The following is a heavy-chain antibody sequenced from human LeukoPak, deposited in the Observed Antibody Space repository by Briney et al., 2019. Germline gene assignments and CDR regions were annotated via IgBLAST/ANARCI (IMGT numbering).Heavy chain of an antibody. V-gene: IGHV1-18*01. J-gene: IGHJ4*02. CDR1: GYTFSNFG. CDR2: ISGDNDNP. CDR3: ARDGTSTDDY. Sequence: ASVKVSCKASGYTFSNFGINWVRQAPGQGLEWIAWISGDNDNPNYGQKFQGRFTVTTDSSTSTAYMELRNLRSDDTAVYYCARDGTSTDDYWGQGTLVTVSS. D-gene: IGHD2-2*01.